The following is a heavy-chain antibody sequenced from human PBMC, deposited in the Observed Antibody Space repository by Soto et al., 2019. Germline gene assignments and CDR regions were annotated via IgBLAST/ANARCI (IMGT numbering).Heavy chain of an antibody. D-gene: IGHD1-26*01. Sequence: QVQLVESGGGVVQPGTSLRLSCAAPGSTFSSYAMHWVRQGPGKGLEGVAVISYDGSNRYYLDSVKGRFTISRDNSKNTLFLQMNSLRVEDTATYYCVKDVSAGPGGSPQFYYYTGMDVWGQGTTGTVSS. J-gene: IGHJ6*02. CDR1: GSTFSSYA. CDR3: VKDVSAGPGGSPQFYYYTGMDV. V-gene: IGHV3-30*18. CDR2: ISYDGSNR.